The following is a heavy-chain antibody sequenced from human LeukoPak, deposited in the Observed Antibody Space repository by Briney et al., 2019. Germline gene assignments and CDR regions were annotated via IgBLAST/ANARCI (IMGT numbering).Heavy chain of an antibody. D-gene: IGHD1-26*01. CDR1: GASSTSYY. CDR3: ARHLPNRGSYGMDA. J-gene: IGHJ6*02. CDR2: IHYSGTT. V-gene: IGHV4-59*08. Sequence: SETLSLTCTVSGASSTSYYWSWIWQPPGKGLEGMGYIHYSGTTNYNPTVTTRVTFSVDTSKAQVSLKLRSVTAADTGVYYCARHLPNRGSYGMDAWDQGTTVTVSS.